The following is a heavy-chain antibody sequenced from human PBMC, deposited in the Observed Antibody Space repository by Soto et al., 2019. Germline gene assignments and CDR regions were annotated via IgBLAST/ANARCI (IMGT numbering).Heavy chain of an antibody. Sequence: EVQLVESGGGLVQPGRSLRLSCAASGFTFDDYAMHWVRQAPGKGLEWVSGISWNSGSIGYADSVKGRFTISRDNAKNYLDLQMNSLRAEDTGLYYCAKALLWFGELPAAFDYWGQGTLVTVSS. CDR1: GFTFDDYA. J-gene: IGHJ4*02. V-gene: IGHV3-9*01. CDR2: ISWNSGSI. D-gene: IGHD3-10*01. CDR3: AKALLWFGELPAAFDY.